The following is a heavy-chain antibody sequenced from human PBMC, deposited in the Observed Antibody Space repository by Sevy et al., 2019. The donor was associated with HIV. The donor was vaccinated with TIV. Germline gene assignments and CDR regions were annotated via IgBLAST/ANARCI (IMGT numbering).Heavy chain of an antibody. Sequence: ASVKVSCKASGGTFSSYAISWVRQAPGQGLEWMGGIIPIFGTANYAQKFQGRVTIIADESTSTAYMELSSLRSEDTAVYYCARGEGYYYDSSGVWAFDIWGQGTMVTVSS. J-gene: IGHJ3*02. CDR1: GGTFSSYA. D-gene: IGHD3-22*01. CDR3: ARGEGYYYDSSGVWAFDI. CDR2: IIPIFGTA. V-gene: IGHV1-69*13.